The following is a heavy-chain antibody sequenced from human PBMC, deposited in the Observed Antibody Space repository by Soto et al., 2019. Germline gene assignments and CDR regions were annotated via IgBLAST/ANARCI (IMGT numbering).Heavy chain of an antibody. CDR3: ARVEDDSSGYSFLFDY. CDR1: GGSISSGGYS. J-gene: IGHJ4*02. Sequence: SETLSLTCAVSGGSISSGGYSWSWIRQPPGKGLEWIGYIYHSGSTYYNPSLKSRVTISVDRSKNQFSLKLSSVTTADTAVYYCARVEDDSSGYSFLFDYWGQGTLVTVSS. CDR2: IYHSGST. V-gene: IGHV4-30-2*01. D-gene: IGHD3-22*01.